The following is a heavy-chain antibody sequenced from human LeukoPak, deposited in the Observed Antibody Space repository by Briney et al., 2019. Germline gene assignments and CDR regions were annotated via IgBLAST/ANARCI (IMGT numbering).Heavy chain of an antibody. CDR2: ISSSSSYI. J-gene: IGHJ6*02. CDR3: ARADCSSTSCYNYYGMDV. V-gene: IGHV3-21*01. Sequence: GGSLRLSCAASGFTFSSYSMNWVRQAPGKGLEWVSSISSSSSYIYYADSVKGRSTNSRDNAKNSLYLQMNSLRAEDTAVYYCARADCSSTSCYNYYGMDVWGQGTTVTVSS. CDR1: GFTFSSYS. D-gene: IGHD2-2*02.